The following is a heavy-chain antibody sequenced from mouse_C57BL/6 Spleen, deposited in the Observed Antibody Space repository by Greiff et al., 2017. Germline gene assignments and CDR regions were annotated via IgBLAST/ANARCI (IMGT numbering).Heavy chain of an antibody. V-gene: IGHV1-55*01. CDR2: IYPGSGST. D-gene: IGHD2-1*01. CDR1: GYTFTSYW. J-gene: IGHJ1*03. CDR3: ARGNYVNWYFDV. Sequence: QVQLQQPGAELVKPGASVKMSCKASGYTFTSYWITWVKQRPGQGLEWIGDIYPGSGSTNYNEKFKRKATLTVDTSSSTAYMQLSSLTSEDSAVYYCARGNYVNWYFDVLGTGTTVTVSS.